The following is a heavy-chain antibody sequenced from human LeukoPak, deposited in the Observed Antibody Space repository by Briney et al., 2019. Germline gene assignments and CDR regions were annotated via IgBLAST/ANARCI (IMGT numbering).Heavy chain of an antibody. CDR2: INREGSQI. CDR3: ARGGLTAGFDY. Sequence: PGGALMLSCAAPGYTISNDWMTWVRQAPGKGLEWVTNINREGSQIDYMDSVKGRFTISRDSANNALYLQMNSLRAEDTAVYYCARGGLTAGFDYWGQGTLVTVSS. J-gene: IGHJ4*02. V-gene: IGHV3-7*01. CDR1: GYTISNDW.